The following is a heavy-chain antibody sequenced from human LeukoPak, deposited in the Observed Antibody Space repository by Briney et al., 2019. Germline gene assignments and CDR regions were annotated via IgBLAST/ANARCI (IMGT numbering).Heavy chain of an antibody. CDR2: ISWNSGSI. CDR3: AKGLKGIAAAGFDY. V-gene: IGHV3-9*03. CDR1: GFTFDDYA. Sequence: GGSLRLSCAASGFTFDDYAMHWVRQAPGKGLEWVPGISWNSGSIGYADSVKGRFTISRDNAKNSLYLQMNSLRAEDMALYYCAKGLKGIAAAGFDYWGQGTLVTVSS. D-gene: IGHD6-13*01. J-gene: IGHJ4*02.